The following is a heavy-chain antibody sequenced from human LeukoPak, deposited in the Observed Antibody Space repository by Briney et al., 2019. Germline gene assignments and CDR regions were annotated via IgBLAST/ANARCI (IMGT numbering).Heavy chain of an antibody. D-gene: IGHD3-22*01. CDR2: ISSSSSYI. Sequence: GGSLRLSCAASGFTFSSYSMNWVRQAPGKGLEWVSSISSSSSYIYYADSVKGRFTISRDNAKNSLYLQMNSLRAEDTAVYYCARGPSDYYDSSGYVMDVWGQWTTVTVSS. CDR1: GFTFSSYS. CDR3: ARGPSDYYDSSGYVMDV. J-gene: IGHJ6*02. V-gene: IGHV3-21*01.